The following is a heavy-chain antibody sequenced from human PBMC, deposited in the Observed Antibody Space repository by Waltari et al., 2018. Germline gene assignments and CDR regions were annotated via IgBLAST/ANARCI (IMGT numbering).Heavy chain of an antibody. CDR1: GYTFTGYF. J-gene: IGHJ4*02. Sequence: QVQLVQSGAEVKKPGASVKVSCKASGYTFTGYFILWVRQAPGQGLEWMGWINPNSGDTNYAQSFQGRVTMTRDTSISTAYMELSRLRSDDTAVYYCAKVGARGWYPEFWGQGTLVTVSS. CDR2: INPNSGDT. D-gene: IGHD6-19*01. CDR3: AKVGARGWYPEF. V-gene: IGHV1-2*02.